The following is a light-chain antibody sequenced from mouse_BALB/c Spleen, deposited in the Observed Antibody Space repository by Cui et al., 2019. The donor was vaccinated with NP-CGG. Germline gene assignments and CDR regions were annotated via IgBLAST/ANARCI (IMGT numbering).Light chain of an antibody. V-gene: IGLV1*01. J-gene: IGLJ1*01. CDR3: ALWYSNHWV. CDR2: GTN. Sequence: HAVVTQASALTTSPGETVTLTCRSSTGTVTTNNYANWVQEKPDHLFTGLIGGTNNRTPGVPARFSGSLIGDKAALTITGAQTEDEAMYFCALWYSNHWVFGGGTKLTVL. CDR1: TGTVTTNNY.